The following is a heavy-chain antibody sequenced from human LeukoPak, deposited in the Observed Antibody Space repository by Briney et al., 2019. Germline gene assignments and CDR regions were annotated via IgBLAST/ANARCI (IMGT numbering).Heavy chain of an antibody. J-gene: IGHJ4*02. CDR3: ARDIVDSSGYYYRDY. CDR1: GGSFSGYY. CDR2: INHSGST. Sequence: SETLSLTCAVYGGSFSGYYWSWIRQPPGKGLEWIGEINHSGSTNYNPSLKSRVTISVDTSKNQFSLKLSSVTAADTAVYYCARDIVDSSGYYYRDYWGQGTLVTVSS. D-gene: IGHD3-22*01. V-gene: IGHV4-34*01.